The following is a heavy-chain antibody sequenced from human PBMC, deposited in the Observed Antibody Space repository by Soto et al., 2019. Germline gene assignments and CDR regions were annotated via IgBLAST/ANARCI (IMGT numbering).Heavy chain of an antibody. J-gene: IGHJ4*02. CDR2: IKPDGSEK. Sequence: GGSLRLSCAASGFSFSSCWMTWVRQVAGKGLEWVASIKPDGSEKYYVDSVKGRFTISRDNAKNSLYLQINSLRAEDTAVYFCVKGAWLDYWGQGNMVTVSS. CDR3: VKGAWLDY. CDR1: GFSFSSCW. V-gene: IGHV3-7*01.